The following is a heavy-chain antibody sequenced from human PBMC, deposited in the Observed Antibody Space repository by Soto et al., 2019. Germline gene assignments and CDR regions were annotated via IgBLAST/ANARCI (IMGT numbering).Heavy chain of an antibody. Sequence: QVQLVQSGAEVKKPGSSVKVSCKASGGTFSSYTISWVRQAPGQGLEWMGWIIPILGIANYAQKFQGRVTITADKSTSTAYMELSSLRSEDTAVYYCARSRSSGYWAFDYWGQGTLVTVSS. CDR1: GGTFSSYT. V-gene: IGHV1-69*02. CDR2: IIPILGIA. J-gene: IGHJ4*02. D-gene: IGHD3-22*01. CDR3: ARSRSSGYWAFDY.